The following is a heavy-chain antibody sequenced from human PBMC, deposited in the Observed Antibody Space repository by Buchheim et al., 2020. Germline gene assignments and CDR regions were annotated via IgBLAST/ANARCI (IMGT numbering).Heavy chain of an antibody. CDR3: ARNRLTEYYYDSSGYYGLDY. D-gene: IGHD3-22*01. J-gene: IGHJ4*02. CDR2: IYHSGST. Sequence: QVQLQESGPGLVKPSGTLSLTCAVSGGSISSSNWWSWVRQPPGKGLEWIGEIYHSGSTNYNPSLKSRVTISVDKVKNQFTLKLSSVTAADTAVYYCARNRLTEYYYDSSGYYGLDYWGQGTL. CDR1: GGSISSSNW. V-gene: IGHV4-4*02.